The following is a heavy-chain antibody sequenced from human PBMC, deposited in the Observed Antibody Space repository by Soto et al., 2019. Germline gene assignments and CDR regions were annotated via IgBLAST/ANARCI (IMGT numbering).Heavy chain of an antibody. J-gene: IGHJ6*03. V-gene: IGHV1-8*01. CDR2: MNPNSGNT. D-gene: IGHD2-2*01. CDR3: ARRVGYCSSTSCYGFPNDYYYYYMDV. CDR1: GYTFTSYD. Sequence: GASVKVSCKASGYTFTSYDINWVRQATGQGLEWMGWMNPNSGNTGYAQKFQGRVTMTRNTSISTAYMELSSLRSEDTAVYYCARRVGYCSSTSCYGFPNDYYYYYMDVWDKGTKVTVSS.